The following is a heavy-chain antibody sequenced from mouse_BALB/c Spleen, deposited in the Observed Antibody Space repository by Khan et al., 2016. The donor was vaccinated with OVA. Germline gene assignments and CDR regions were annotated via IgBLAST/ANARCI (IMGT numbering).Heavy chain of an antibody. Sequence: QVQLKESGPGLVAPSQSLSITCTVSGFSLSRYNIHWVRQPPGKGLEWLGMIWGGGGTDYNSTLKSRLSISKDNSKSQVFLNMNSLQTVDTAMYYCARAYYRDDGYYAMDYWGQGTSVTVSS. V-gene: IGHV2-6-4*01. J-gene: IGHJ4*01. CDR2: IWGGGGT. CDR1: GFSLSRYN. D-gene: IGHD2-14*01. CDR3: ARAYYRDDGYYAMDY.